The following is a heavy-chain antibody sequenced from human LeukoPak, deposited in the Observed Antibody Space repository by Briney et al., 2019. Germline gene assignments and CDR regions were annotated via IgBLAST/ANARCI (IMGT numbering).Heavy chain of an antibody. J-gene: IGHJ6*03. CDR3: ARQNEDIVVVPAASPYYYYYMDV. D-gene: IGHD2-2*01. V-gene: IGHV3-20*04. CDR2: ITWNGGSK. CDR1: GFAFEDHG. Sequence: GGSLRLSCAASGFAFEDHGMSWVRQAPGKGLEWVSGITWNGGSKTYADSVKGRLTISRDNTKNSQYLQMNGRRAEDTALYYCARQNEDIVVVPAASPYYYYYMDVWGKGTTVTVSS.